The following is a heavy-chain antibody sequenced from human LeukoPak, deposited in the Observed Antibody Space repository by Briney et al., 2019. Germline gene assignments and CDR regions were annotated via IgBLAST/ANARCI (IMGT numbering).Heavy chain of an antibody. D-gene: IGHD2-2*01. Sequence: GGSLRLSCAASGFTFSSYKMNWVRQAPGKGLEWVSSISSSSSYIYYADSVKGRFTISRDNAKNSLYLQMNSLRVEDTAVYYCARVQSQLLPDYWGQGTLVTV. CDR1: GFTFSSYK. CDR3: ARVQSQLLPDY. J-gene: IGHJ4*02. CDR2: ISSSSSYI. V-gene: IGHV3-21*01.